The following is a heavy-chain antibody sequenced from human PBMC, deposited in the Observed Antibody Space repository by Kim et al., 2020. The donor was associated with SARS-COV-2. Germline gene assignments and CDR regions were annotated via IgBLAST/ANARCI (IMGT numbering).Heavy chain of an antibody. CDR2: INSDGSST. CDR1: GFTFNSYW. Sequence: GGSLRLSCAASGFTFNSYWMHWVRQAPGMGLVWVSRINSDGSSTDYADSVEGRFTITRDNAKNTLYLQMNSLRVEDTAFYYCARGDHIRGYNFGLHWYFDLWGRGTLVTVSS. D-gene: IGHD5-18*01. J-gene: IGHJ2*01. CDR3: ARGDHIRGYNFGLHWYFDL. V-gene: IGHV3-74*01.